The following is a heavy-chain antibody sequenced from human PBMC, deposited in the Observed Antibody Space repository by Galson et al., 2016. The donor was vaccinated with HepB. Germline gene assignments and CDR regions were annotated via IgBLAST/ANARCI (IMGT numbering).Heavy chain of an antibody. CDR3: ARAFSETGVGNLDP. J-gene: IGHJ5*02. D-gene: IGHD1-1*01. Sequence: SVKVSCKASGYSFTKYYMHWVRQAPGQGFEGMGIINPSDGTTTYAQTFQGRLTMTRDTSTTTVHMELSSLRSDDTAVYYCARAFSETGVGNLDPWGQGTQVIVSA. CDR2: INPSDGTT. CDR1: GYSFTKYY. V-gene: IGHV1-46*01.